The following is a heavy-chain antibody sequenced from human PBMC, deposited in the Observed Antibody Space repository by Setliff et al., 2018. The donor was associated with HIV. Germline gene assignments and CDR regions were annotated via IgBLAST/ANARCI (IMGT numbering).Heavy chain of an antibody. CDR3: ARYALAVPGYHNAFDI. D-gene: IGHD6-19*01. CDR1: GFTLTTYG. CDR2: ISSTSSNI. V-gene: IGHV3-48*01. Sequence: GGSLRLSCAASGFTLTTYGMSWVRQAPGKGLEWVSYISSTSSNIYYVDSVEGRFTISRDNADNSLYLQMNSLRAEDTAVYYCARYALAVPGYHNAFDIWGQGTMDTVSS. J-gene: IGHJ3*02.